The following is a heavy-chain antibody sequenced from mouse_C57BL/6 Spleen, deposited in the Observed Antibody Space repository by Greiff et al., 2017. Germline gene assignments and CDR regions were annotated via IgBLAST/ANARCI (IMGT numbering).Heavy chain of an antibody. CDR1: GYTFTDYY. CDR2: INPNNGGT. V-gene: IGHV1-26*01. CDR3: SRSGFGFAC. D-gene: IGHD4-1*01. Sequence: EVQLQQPGPELVKPGASVKISCKASGYTFTDYYMNWVKQSPGKSLEWIGDINPNNGGTSYNQKFKGKATLTVDKSSSTAYMELRSLTSEDSAVYYGSRSGFGFACWGAGTMVTVST. J-gene: IGHJ3*01.